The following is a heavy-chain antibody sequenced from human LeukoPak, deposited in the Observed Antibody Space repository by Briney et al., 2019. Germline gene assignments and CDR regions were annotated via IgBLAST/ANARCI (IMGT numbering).Heavy chain of an antibody. D-gene: IGHD1-7*01. CDR3: ARAGITGTTWGNWFDP. CDR1: GYTFTSYY. J-gene: IGHJ5*02. CDR2: INPSGGST. Sequence: ASVKVSCKASGYTFTSYYMHWVRQAPGQGLEWMGIINPSGGSTSYAQKFQGRVTMTRDMSTSTVYMELSSLRSEDTAVYYCARAGITGTTWGNWFDPWGQGTLVTVSS. V-gene: IGHV1-46*01.